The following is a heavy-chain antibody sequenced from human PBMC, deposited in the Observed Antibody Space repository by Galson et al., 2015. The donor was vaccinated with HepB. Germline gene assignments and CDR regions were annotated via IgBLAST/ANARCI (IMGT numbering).Heavy chain of an antibody. CDR3: ARSPGYTSGWSPYTFDI. V-gene: IGHV4-59*01. Sequence: WSWIRQPPGKGLEWIAYIYYSGTTNYNPSLKSRVAISVDTSKTQFSLNLYSVTAADTAMYYCARSPGYTSGWSPYTFDIWGQGTMVTVSS. D-gene: IGHD6-19*01. CDR2: IYYSGTT. J-gene: IGHJ3*02.